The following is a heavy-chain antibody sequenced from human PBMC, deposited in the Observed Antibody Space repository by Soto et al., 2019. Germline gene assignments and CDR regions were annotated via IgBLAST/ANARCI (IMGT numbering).Heavy chain of an antibody. CDR2: IYTGDSNT. V-gene: IGHV5-51*01. J-gene: IGHJ4*02. CDR3: ARRGDWVGRPFDY. D-gene: IGHD1-26*01. CDR1: GYSFTNYW. Sequence: PGESLKISCNGSGYSFTNYWICWVRQMPWKGLEWMGMIYTGDSNTRYSPSFQGQVTMSADKSISTAYLQWRSLKASDNAMYYCARRGDWVGRPFDYWGQGTLVTVSS.